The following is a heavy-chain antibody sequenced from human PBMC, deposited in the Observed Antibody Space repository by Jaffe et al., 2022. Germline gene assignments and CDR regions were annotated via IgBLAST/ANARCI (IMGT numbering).Heavy chain of an antibody. CDR1: AYSISSDYY. CDR2: IYHSGST. Sequence: QVQLQESGPGLVKPSETLSLTCAVSAYSISSDYYWGWIRQPPGKGLEWIGSIYHSGSTYYNPSLKSPVTISVDTSKNQFSLKLSSVTAADTAVYYCARHGARGGNYFFDYWGQGTLVTVSS. J-gene: IGHJ4*02. V-gene: IGHV4-38-2*01. CDR3: ARHGARGGNYFFDY. D-gene: IGHD1-26*01.